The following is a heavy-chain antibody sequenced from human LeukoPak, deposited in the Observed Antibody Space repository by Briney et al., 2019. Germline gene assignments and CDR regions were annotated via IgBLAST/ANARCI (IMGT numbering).Heavy chain of an antibody. CDR3: ARGVGATYSPYYYYMDV. CDR1: GYTFTSYG. Sequence: GASVKVSCKASGYTFTSYGISWVRQAPGQGLEWMGWISAYNGNTNYAQKFQGRVTITADESTSTAYMELSSLRSEDTAVYYCARGVGATYSPYYYYMDVWGKGTTVTISS. CDR2: ISAYNGNT. V-gene: IGHV1-18*01. D-gene: IGHD1-26*01. J-gene: IGHJ6*03.